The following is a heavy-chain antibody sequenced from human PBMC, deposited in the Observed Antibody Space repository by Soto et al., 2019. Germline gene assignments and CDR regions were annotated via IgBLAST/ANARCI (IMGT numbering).Heavy chain of an antibody. CDR1: GGSISSGGYY. Sequence: QVQLQESGPGLVKPSPTLSLTCTVSGGSISSGGYYWSWISQHPGKGLEWIGYIYYSGSTYYNPSLKSRVTISVDRSKNQFSLKLSSVTAADTAVYYCARAASYYYDSSGSYDYWGQGTLVTFSS. CDR3: ARAASYYYDSSGSYDY. J-gene: IGHJ4*02. V-gene: IGHV4-31*03. CDR2: IYYSGST. D-gene: IGHD3-22*01.